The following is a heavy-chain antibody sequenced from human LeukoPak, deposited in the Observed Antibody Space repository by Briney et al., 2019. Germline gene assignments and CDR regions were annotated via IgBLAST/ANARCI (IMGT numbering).Heavy chain of an antibody. V-gene: IGHV4-39*07. CDR2: IFYSGST. CDR1: GGSISTSNYY. J-gene: IGHJ4*02. D-gene: IGHD3-9*01. CDR3: ARARYFFAVTLFDY. Sequence: SETLSLTCTVSGGSISTSNYYWGWVRQPPGKGLEWIGNIFYSGSTYYSPSLKSRVTISLDTSRNQFSLKLSSVTAADTAVYYCARARYFFAVTLFDYWGQGTLVTVSS.